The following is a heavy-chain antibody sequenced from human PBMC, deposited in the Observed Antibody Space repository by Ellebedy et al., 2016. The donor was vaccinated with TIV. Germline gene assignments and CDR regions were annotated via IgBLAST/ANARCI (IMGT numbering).Heavy chain of an antibody. J-gene: IGHJ4*02. Sequence: MPSETLSLTCAVYGGSLSGYYWSWIRQPPGKGLDWNGEIIQSGTMNYSPSLKSRVTIPVDKSKNQFSLRLSSVTAADTAVYFCARGIYGSGSVDYWGQGTLVTVSS. D-gene: IGHD3-10*01. CDR1: GGSLSGYY. CDR3: ARGIYGSGSVDY. V-gene: IGHV4-34*01. CDR2: IIQSGTM.